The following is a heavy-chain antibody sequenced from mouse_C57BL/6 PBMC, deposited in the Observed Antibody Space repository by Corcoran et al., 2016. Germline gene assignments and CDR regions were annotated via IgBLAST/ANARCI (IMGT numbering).Heavy chain of an antibody. CDR1: GYAFSSYW. CDR2: IYPGDGDT. V-gene: IGHV1-80*01. CDR3: ARAPYSSGYWAMDY. D-gene: IGHD3-2*02. Sequence: QVQLQQSGAELVKPGASVKISCKASGYAFSSYWMNWVKQRPGKGLEWIGQIYPGDGDTNYNGKFKGKATLTADKSSSTAYMQLSSLTSEDSAVYFCARAPYSSGYWAMDYWGQGTTVTVSS. J-gene: IGHJ4*01.